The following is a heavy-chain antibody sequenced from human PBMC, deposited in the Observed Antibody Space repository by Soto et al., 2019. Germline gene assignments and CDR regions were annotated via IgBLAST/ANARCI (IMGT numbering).Heavy chain of an antibody. J-gene: IGHJ4*02. V-gene: IGHV4-34*01. Sequence: WGTLCLTCAGYGGSFSGYDGSWIRQAPGKGLEWVGEISDSGGSNYNPALKSRVTISVDTAKNQFSLKLGSVTAADTAVYDCARGGNRIAAAGTEGFDYLGQGTLVAVS. CDR1: GGSFSGYD. CDR2: ISDSGGS. D-gene: IGHD6-13*01. CDR3: ARGGNRIAAAGTEGFDY.